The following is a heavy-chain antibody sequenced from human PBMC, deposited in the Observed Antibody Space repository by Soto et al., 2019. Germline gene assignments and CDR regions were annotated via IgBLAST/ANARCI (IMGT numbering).Heavy chain of an antibody. CDR2: ISSSGSTI. CDR3: AGVAWTDAVDDYYYYMDV. CDR1: GFTFSDYY. V-gene: IGHV3-11*01. Sequence: QVQLVESGGGLVKPGGSLRLSCAASGFTFSDYYMSWIRQAPGKGLEWVSYISSSGSTIYYADSVKGRFTISRDNAKNSLYLQMNSRRAEDTAVYYCAGVAWTDAVDDYYYYMDVWGKGTTVTVSS. D-gene: IGHD1-1*01. J-gene: IGHJ6*03.